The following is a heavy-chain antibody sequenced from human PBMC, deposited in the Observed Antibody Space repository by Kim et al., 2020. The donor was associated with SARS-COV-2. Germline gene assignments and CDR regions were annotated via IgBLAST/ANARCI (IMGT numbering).Heavy chain of an antibody. J-gene: IGHJ4*02. V-gene: IGHV1-3*01. CDR2: INAGNGNT. D-gene: IGHD3-22*01. Sequence: ASVKVSCKASGYSFSNYAMHWVRQAPGQRLEWMGWINAGNGNTKYSQKFQGRVTITRDTSASTAYMELSSLRSEDTAVYYCARDRNYYDSSGYYYGGLWGLDYWGQGTLVTVSS. CDR3: ARDRNYYDSSGYYYGGLWGLDY. CDR1: GYSFSNYA.